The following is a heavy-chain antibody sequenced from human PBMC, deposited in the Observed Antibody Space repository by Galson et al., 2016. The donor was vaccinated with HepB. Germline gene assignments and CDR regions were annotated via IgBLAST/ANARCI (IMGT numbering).Heavy chain of an antibody. V-gene: IGHV3-23*01. J-gene: IGHJ4*02. Sequence: SLRLSCAASGFTFSTYTMRWVRQAPGKGLEWVSSISGNDGYTDYADSVKGRFTISRDNSKNTLYLQMNSLRVEDTAVYYCAKALMNKRGADYRGQGTLVTVSS. CDR2: ISGNDGYT. CDR3: AKALMNKRGADY. D-gene: IGHD3-10*01. CDR1: GFTFSTYT.